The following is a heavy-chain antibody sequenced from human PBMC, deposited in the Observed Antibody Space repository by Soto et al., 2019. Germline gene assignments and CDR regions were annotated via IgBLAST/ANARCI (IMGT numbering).Heavy chain of an antibody. J-gene: IGHJ6*02. D-gene: IGHD4-17*01. V-gene: IGHV2-26*01. Sequence: SGPTLVNPTETLTLTCSVSGFSLTNGRMGVRWLRQPPGKALEWLAHFFSDAERSYSTSMQSRLNMYKDSSGSQVVLTMTNMAPADTATYFCARMDGDYNYYGLDVWGHGIAVTVSS. CDR2: FFSDAER. CDR1: GFSLTNGRMG. CDR3: ARMDGDYNYYGLDV.